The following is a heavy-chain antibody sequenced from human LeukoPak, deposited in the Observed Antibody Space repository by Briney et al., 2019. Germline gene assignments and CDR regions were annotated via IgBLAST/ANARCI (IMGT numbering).Heavy chain of an antibody. CDR1: GFTFSIYS. D-gene: IGHD3-9*01. Sequence: GGSLRLSCAASGFTFSIYSMNWVRQAPGKGLEWVSSISSSSIYIYYADSVKGRFTISRDNAKNSLYLQMNSLRAEDTAVYYCASGSLGRYYDILTVFYWGQGTLVTVSS. V-gene: IGHV3-21*01. CDR3: ASGSLGRYYDILTVFY. CDR2: ISSSSIYI. J-gene: IGHJ4*02.